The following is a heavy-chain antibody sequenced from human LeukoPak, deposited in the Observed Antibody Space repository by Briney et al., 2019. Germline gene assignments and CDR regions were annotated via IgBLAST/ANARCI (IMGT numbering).Heavy chain of an antibody. D-gene: IGHD3-10*01. Sequence: ASVKVSCKASRDMLTSDHIHWVRQAPGEGLEWTGVINAGGEDPKFAQNFQGRVDLTWDTSTNTIYMELARLRSEDTAVYYCTRAKVPPRPTWFGSWGQGTLVTVSS. CDR1: RDMLTSDH. CDR2: INAGGEDP. V-gene: IGHV1-46*01. J-gene: IGHJ5*01. CDR3: TRAKVPPRPTWFGS.